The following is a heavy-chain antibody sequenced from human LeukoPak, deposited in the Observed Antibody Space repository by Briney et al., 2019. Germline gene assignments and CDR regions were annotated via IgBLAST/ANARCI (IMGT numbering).Heavy chain of an antibody. CDR1: GYTFIDYY. CDR3: ARETYNGRYYYFDY. V-gene: IGHV1-2*06. CDR2: INPKSGGT. Sequence: GASVKVSCKASGYTFIDYYIHWVRQAPGQGLEWMGRINPKSGGTNHAQKFQGSVTMTRDTSISTAYMELSSLRSDDTAVYFCARETYNGRYYYFDYWGQGTLVTVSS. J-gene: IGHJ4*02. D-gene: IGHD1-26*01.